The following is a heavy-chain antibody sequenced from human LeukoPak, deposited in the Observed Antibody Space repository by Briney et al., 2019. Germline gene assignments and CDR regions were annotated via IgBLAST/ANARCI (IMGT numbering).Heavy chain of an antibody. D-gene: IGHD6-13*01. CDR2: IYSGGST. CDR1: GFTFFDYA. CDR3: ARGGSSTPFDY. J-gene: IGHJ4*02. V-gene: IGHV3-66*01. Sequence: GGSLRLSCAASGFTFFDYAMSWVRQAPGKGLEWVSVIYSGGSTYYADSVKGRFTISRDNSKNTLYLQMNSLRAEDTAVYYCARGGSSTPFDYWGQGTLVTVSS.